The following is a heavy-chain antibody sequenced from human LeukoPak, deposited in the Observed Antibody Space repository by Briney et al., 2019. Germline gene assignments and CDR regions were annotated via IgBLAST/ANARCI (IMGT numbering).Heavy chain of an antibody. V-gene: IGHV3-30*04. CDR2: ISYGGSNK. J-gene: IGHJ5*02. CDR1: GFTFSSYA. D-gene: IGHD3-10*01. Sequence: GRSPGLSCAASGFTFSSYAMHWVRQAPGKGLEWVAVISYGGSNKYYADSVKGRFTISRDNSKNTLYLQMNSLRAEDTAVYYCARGYYYGSGSYYKDGNWFDPWGQGTLVTVSS. CDR3: ARGYYYGSGSYYKDGNWFDP.